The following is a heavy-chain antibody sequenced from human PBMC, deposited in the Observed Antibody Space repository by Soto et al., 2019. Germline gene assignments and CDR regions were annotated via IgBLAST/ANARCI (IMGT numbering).Heavy chain of an antibody. J-gene: IGHJ4*02. CDR1: GYTFTSYG. CDR2: INANNGNT. CDR3: ARDLNLGLGDY. V-gene: IGHV1-18*01. Sequence: QVQLVQSGAEVKKPGASVKVSCKASGYTFTSYGLSWVRQAPGQGLEWMGWINANNGNTKYAQKLQGRVTMTTDTSTTTAYMELRSLRSDDTAVCYCARDLNLGLGDYWGQGTLVTVSS. D-gene: IGHD7-27*01.